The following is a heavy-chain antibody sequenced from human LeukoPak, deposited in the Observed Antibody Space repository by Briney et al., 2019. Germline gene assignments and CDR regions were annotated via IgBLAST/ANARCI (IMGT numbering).Heavy chain of an antibody. D-gene: IGHD6-13*01. CDR1: GFTFSSYS. CDR2: ISSSSSYI. J-gene: IGHJ4*02. Sequence: GGSLRLSCAASGFTFSSYSVNWVRQAPGKGLEWVSSISSSSSYIYYADSVKGRFTISRDNAKNSPYLQMNSLRAEDTAVYYCARGIAAAGTTFDYWGQGTLVTVSS. CDR3: ARGIAAAGTTFDY. V-gene: IGHV3-21*01.